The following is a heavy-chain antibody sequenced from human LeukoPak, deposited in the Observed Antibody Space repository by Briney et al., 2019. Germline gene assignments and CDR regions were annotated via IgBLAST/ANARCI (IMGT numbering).Heavy chain of an antibody. CDR1: GFTFSSYA. D-gene: IGHD4-17*01. CDR2: ISYDGSNK. V-gene: IGHV3-30-3*01. Sequence: PGGSLRLSCAASGFTFSSYAMHWVRQAPGKGLEWVAVISYDGSNKYYADSVKGRFTISRDNSKNTLYLQMNSLRAEDTAVYYCARDQGLGDYGTLDVWGQGTTVTVSS. CDR3: ARDQGLGDYGTLDV. J-gene: IGHJ6*02.